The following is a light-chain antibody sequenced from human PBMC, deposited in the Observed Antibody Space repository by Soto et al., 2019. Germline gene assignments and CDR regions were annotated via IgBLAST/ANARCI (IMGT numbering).Light chain of an antibody. Sequence: QSVLTQPPSASGTPGQRVTFSCTGSSSNIGSNSVIWYQVVPGTAPKLLIYSLNQRPSGVPDRFSGSQSASSASLAISGLQSEDEAEYYCAAWDDSLNGYVFGTGTKVTVL. V-gene: IGLV1-44*01. CDR2: SLN. CDR1: SSNIGSNS. CDR3: AAWDDSLNGYV. J-gene: IGLJ1*01.